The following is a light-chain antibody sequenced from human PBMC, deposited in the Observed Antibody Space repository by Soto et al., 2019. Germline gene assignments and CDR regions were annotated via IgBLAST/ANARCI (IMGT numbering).Light chain of an antibody. CDR1: QGISSY. CDR2: AAS. V-gene: IGKV1-9*01. J-gene: IGKJ5*01. Sequence: DIQLTQSPSFLSASVGDRDTITSRASQGISSYLAWYQQKPGKAPKLLIYAASTLQSGVPSRFSGSGSGTEFTRTISSLEPEDFSTEYCEQLNRYGTFGQGTRLVIK. CDR3: EQLNRYGT.